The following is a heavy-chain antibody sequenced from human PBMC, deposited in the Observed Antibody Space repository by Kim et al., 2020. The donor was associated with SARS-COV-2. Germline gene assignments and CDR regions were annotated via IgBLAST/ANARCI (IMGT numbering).Heavy chain of an antibody. D-gene: IGHD5-18*01. Sequence: DSVKDRCTISRDNSKNTRFLQMSSLRAEHTALYYCAKGTGYSDSYYFDYWGQGTLVTVFS. V-gene: IGHV3-23*01. J-gene: IGHJ4*02. CDR3: AKGTGYSDSYYFDY.